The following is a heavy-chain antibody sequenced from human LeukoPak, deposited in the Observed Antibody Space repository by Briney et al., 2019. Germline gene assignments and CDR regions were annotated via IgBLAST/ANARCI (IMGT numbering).Heavy chain of an antibody. CDR3: ARRGITYSSSFFAF. V-gene: IGHV4-39*01. CDR1: GGSIGSSNYY. J-gene: IGHJ4*02. D-gene: IGHD1-26*01. Sequence: SETLSLTCTVSGGSIGSSNYYWGWIRQPPGKGLEWIGHIFYSGNTYYNPSLKSRVTISVDTSKNQFSLHLSSVIAADTATYYCARRGITYSSSFFAFWGQGTLVTVSS. CDR2: IFYSGNT.